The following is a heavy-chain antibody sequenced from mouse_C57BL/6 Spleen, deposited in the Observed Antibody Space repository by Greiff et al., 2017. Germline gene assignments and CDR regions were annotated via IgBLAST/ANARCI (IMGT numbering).Heavy chain of an antibody. CDR1: GFTFSSYT. CDR3: ARQEDGAY. J-gene: IGHJ3*01. Sequence: VTLVESGGGLVKPGGSLKLSCAASGFTFSSYTMSWVRQTPEKRLEWVATISGGGGNTYYPDSVKGRFTISRDNAKNTLYLQMSSLRSEYTALYYCARQEDGAYWGQGTLVTVSA. V-gene: IGHV5-9*01. CDR2: ISGGGGNT.